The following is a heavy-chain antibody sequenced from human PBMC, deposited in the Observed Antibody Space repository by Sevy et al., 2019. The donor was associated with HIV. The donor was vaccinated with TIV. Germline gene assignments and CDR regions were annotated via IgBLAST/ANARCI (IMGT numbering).Heavy chain of an antibody. CDR3: ATDLRRYCSGGSCYWFDP. D-gene: IGHD2-15*01. CDR2: FDPEDGET. Sequence: ASVKVSCKVSGYTLTELSMHWVRQAPGKGLEWMGGFDPEDGETIHAQKFQGRVTMTEDTSTDTADLELSSLGFEDTAVYYCATDLRRYCSGGSCYWFDPWGQGTLVTVSS. J-gene: IGHJ5*02. CDR1: GYTLTELS. V-gene: IGHV1-24*01.